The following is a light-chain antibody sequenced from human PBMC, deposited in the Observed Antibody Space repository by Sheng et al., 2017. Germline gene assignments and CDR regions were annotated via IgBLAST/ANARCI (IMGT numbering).Light chain of an antibody. CDR2: RAS. CDR3: QHYYSWPRT. Sequence: EIVMTQSPATLSVSPGERATLSCRASQSLGDFLAWFQQKPGQPPRLLISRASTRATGVPARFSGSGFGTEFTLTISSLQPEDFASYYCQHYYSWPRTFGPRDQRWK. J-gene: IGKJ1*01. V-gene: IGKV3-15*01. CDR1: QSLGDF.